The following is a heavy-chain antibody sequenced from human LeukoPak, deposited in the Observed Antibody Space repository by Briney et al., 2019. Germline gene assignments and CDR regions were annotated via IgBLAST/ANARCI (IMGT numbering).Heavy chain of an antibody. CDR3: AKSAARGDNDAFDI. CDR2: ISWNSGSI. D-gene: IGHD6-6*01. Sequence: ALRLSCAASGFTFDDYAMHWVRQAPGKGLEWVSGISWNSGSIGYADSVKGRFTISGDNAKNSLYLQMNSLRAEDMALYYCAKSAARGDNDAFDIWGQGTMVTVSS. J-gene: IGHJ3*02. CDR1: GFTFDDYA. V-gene: IGHV3-9*03.